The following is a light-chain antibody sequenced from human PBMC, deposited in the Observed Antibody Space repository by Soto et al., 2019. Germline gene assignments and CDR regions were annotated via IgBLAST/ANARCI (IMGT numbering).Light chain of an antibody. J-gene: IGLJ2*01. CDR2: QDN. Sequence: SYELPQPPSMSVSPGQTASIACSGDKLGDEYACWYQQKPGQSPVLVIYQDNQRPSGIPERFSGSKSGNTATLTIRGTQAMDEADYYCQAWDSSTLHVVFGGGTKLTVL. CDR3: QAWDSSTLHVV. CDR1: KLGDEY. V-gene: IGLV3-1*01.